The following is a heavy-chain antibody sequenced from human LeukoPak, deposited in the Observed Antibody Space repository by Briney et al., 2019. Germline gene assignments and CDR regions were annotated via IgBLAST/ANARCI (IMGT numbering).Heavy chain of an antibody. Sequence: ARSLRLSCAAPGFTFSTYGMHWVRQAPGKGLEWVAVISYDGSDKYYGDPVKGRFTISRDNSKSTLYLQMNSLRAEDTAVYYCAKGRDYYDSSGYYEPLDSWGQGTLVTVSS. CDR1: GFTFSTYG. CDR3: AKGRDYYDSSGYYEPLDS. V-gene: IGHV3-30*18. D-gene: IGHD3-22*01. CDR2: ISYDGSDK. J-gene: IGHJ5*01.